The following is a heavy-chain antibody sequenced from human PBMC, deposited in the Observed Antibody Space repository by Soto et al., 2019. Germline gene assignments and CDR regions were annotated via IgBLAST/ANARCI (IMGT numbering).Heavy chain of an antibody. Sequence: SVKVSCKASGGSFSTYALSWVRQAPGHGLEWMGGIIPIFDSPYYAQNFQGRVTIAADRSTSTVCMELSSLTPEDTAVYYCARGAECHGYCIKKFTWLDPWGQGPLVAVSS. CDR2: IIPIFDSP. V-gene: IGHV1-69*06. D-gene: IGHD2-8*01. CDR3: ARGAECHGYCIKKFTWLDP. J-gene: IGHJ5*02. CDR1: GGSFSTYA.